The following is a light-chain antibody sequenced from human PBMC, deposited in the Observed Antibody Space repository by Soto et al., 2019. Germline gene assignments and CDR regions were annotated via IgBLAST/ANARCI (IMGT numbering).Light chain of an antibody. V-gene: IGKV3-11*01. Sequence: VLTQSPATLSLSPGERATLSCRASQSIHTSLAWYQQKPGQPPRLVVYDSTIRANGVPDRFGGSRSGTEFTLTINNLEPEDFAVYYCQQRNGWPPITFGKGTRLEI. CDR1: QSIHTS. J-gene: IGKJ5*01. CDR2: DST. CDR3: QQRNGWPPIT.